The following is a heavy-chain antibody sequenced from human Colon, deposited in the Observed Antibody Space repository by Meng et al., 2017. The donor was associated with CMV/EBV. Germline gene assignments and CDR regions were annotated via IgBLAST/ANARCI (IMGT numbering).Heavy chain of an antibody. CDR2: IYYTGRT. CDR3: TCCDGGGY. J-gene: IGHJ4*02. CDR1: GGSISNYY. D-gene: IGHD2-15*01. V-gene: IGHV4-59*01. Sequence: SETLSLTCNVSGGSISNYYWSWIRQPPGKGLEWIGYIYYTGRTNYRPSLKSRVTISVDTSNNQFSLKLTSVTAADTAVYYCTCCDGGGYWGQGTLVTVSS.